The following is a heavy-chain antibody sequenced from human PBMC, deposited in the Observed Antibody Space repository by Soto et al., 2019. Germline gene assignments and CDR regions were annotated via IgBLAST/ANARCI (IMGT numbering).Heavy chain of an antibody. V-gene: IGHV3-23*01. D-gene: IGHD6-19*01. CDR2: ISGSGGST. CDR1: GFTFSSYA. CDR3: AKDRGSGWYDYYYYGMDV. J-gene: IGHJ6*02. Sequence: EVQLLESGGGLVQPGGSLRLSCAASGFTFSSYAMSWVRQAPGKGLEWVSAISGSGGSTYYADSVKGRFTISRDNSKKTLYLQMNSLRAEDTAVYYCAKDRGSGWYDYYYYGMDVWGQGTTVTVSS.